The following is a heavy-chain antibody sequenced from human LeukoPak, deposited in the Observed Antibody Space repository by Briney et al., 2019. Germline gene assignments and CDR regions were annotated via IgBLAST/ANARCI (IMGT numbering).Heavy chain of an antibody. D-gene: IGHD4-17*01. V-gene: IGHV3-21*01. CDR1: GFTFTNYR. J-gene: IGHJ3*02. Sequence: GGSLRLSCAASGFTFTNYRMTWVRQAPGKGLELVSSISSTSGYIFYAYSVQGRFTISRDNAKSSLYLQMNSLRAEDTVVYYCARENGDYADAFDIWGQGTMVTVSS. CDR2: ISSTSGYI. CDR3: ARENGDYADAFDI.